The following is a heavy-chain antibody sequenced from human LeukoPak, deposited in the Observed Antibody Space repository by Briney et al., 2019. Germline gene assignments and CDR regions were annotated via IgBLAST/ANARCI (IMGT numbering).Heavy chain of an antibody. Sequence: SETLSLTCAVYGGSFSGYYWSWIRQPPGKGLDWIGEINHSGSTNYNPSLKSRVTISVDTSKNQFSLKLSSVTAADTAVYYCARKGRYNWKLPGHDYWGQGTLVTVSS. CDR3: ARKGRYNWKLPGHDY. V-gene: IGHV4-34*01. CDR1: GGSFSGYY. D-gene: IGHD1-20*01. J-gene: IGHJ4*02. CDR2: INHSGST.